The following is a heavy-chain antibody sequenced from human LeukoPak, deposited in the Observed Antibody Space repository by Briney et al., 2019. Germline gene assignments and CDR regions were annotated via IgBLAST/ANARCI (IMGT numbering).Heavy chain of an antibody. CDR2: ISGDGGST. CDR3: ARGSETSGWYDY. D-gene: IGHD6-19*01. V-gene: IGHV3-43*02. CDR1: GFIFYNYA. Sequence: GGSLRLSCAAPGFIFYNYAIHWVRQAPGKGLEWVSLISGDGGSTFYAESVRGRLTISRDKTRKSLSLQMSSLRSEDTALYYCARGSETSGWYDYWGQGTLVTVSS. J-gene: IGHJ4*02.